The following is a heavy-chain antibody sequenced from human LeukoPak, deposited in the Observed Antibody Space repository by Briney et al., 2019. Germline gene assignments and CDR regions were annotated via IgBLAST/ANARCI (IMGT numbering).Heavy chain of an antibody. J-gene: IGHJ4*02. CDR1: GFTFSSYS. D-gene: IGHD3-22*01. CDR2: ISSSSSYI. CDR3: AKDSLYYDSSGYYRGDFFDY. V-gene: IGHV3-21*04. Sequence: PGGSLRLSCAASGFTFSSYSMNWVRQAPGKGLEWVSSISSSSSYIYYADSVKGRFTISRDNSKNTLYLQMNSLRAEDTAVYYCAKDSLYYDSSGYYRGDFFDYWGQGTLVTVSS.